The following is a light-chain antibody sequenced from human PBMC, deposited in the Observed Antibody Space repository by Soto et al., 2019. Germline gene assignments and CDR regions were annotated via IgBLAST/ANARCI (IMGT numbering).Light chain of an antibody. CDR1: SSDVGAYKY. CDR3: TSYVGSNIWV. Sequence: QSALTQPPSASGSPGQSVTISCTGTSSDVGAYKYVSWYQQYPGKAPKLMIYEVSKRPSGVPDRFSGSKSGNTASLTVSGPQAEDEADYYCTSYVGSNIWVFGGGTKLTV. CDR2: EVS. V-gene: IGLV2-8*01. J-gene: IGLJ3*02.